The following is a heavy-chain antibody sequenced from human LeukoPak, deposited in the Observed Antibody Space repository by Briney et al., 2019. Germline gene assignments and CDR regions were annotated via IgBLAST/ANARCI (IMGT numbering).Heavy chain of an antibody. J-gene: IGHJ4*02. Sequence: ASVKVSCKASGYTFTSYGISWVRQAPGQRLEWMGWINAGNGNTKYSQKFQGRVTITRDTSASTAYMELSSLRSEDTAVYYCAGSQLWLPFDYWGQGTLVTVSS. V-gene: IGHV1-3*01. CDR2: INAGNGNT. D-gene: IGHD5-18*01. CDR1: GYTFTSYG. CDR3: AGSQLWLPFDY.